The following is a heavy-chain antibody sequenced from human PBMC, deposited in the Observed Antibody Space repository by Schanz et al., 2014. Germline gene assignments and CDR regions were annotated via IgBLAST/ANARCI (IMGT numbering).Heavy chain of an antibody. CDR2: VSGSGGST. J-gene: IGHJ3*01. CDR3: ANQHYFDSVSGFDV. CDR1: GFTFSSYA. D-gene: IGHD3-22*01. V-gene: IGHV3-23*01. Sequence: EVQLLESGGGLVQPGGSLRLSCAASGFTFSSYAMSWVRQAPGKGLEWVSAVSGSGGSTYYADSVKGRFTISRDNSKNTLYLQMNSLRAEDTAVYYCANQHYFDSVSGFDVWGQGTMVTVSS.